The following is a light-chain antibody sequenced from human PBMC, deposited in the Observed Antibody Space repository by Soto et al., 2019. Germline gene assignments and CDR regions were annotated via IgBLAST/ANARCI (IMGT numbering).Light chain of an antibody. J-gene: IGLJ2*01. Sequence: QSVPTQPASVSGSPGQSITISCTGTSSDVGDYNYVSWYQQHPGKAPKLIIYGVSNRPSGISNRFSGSKSGNTASLTISGLQAEDEADYYCSSYTSTNTLVFGGGTKLTVL. CDR2: GVS. V-gene: IGLV2-14*01. CDR1: SSDVGDYNY. CDR3: SSYTSTNTLV.